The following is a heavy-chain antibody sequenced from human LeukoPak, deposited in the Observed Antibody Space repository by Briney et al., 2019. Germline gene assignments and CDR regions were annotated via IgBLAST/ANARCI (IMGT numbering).Heavy chain of an antibody. J-gene: IGHJ4*02. D-gene: IGHD4/OR15-4a*01. CDR2: IYPGDSDT. Sequence: GESLKISCKGPGYTFTNYWIGWVRQMPGKGLEWMGVIYPGDSDTRYSPSFQGHVTISADKSITTAYLQWSSLKASDTAMYYCARHIGLTTRYFDYWGQGTLVTVSS. CDR1: GYTFTNYW. CDR3: ARHIGLTTRYFDY. V-gene: IGHV5-51*01.